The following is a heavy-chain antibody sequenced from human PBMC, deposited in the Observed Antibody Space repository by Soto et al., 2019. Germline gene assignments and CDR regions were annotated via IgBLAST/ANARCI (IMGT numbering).Heavy chain of an antibody. CDR2: INSDGSGT. CDR3: AKDISLRGWVYLVVEY. Sequence: EVQLVESGGGLVQPGGSLRLSCAASGFTFSLYWMHWVRQAPGKGLVWVSRINSDGSGTSYADSVKGRFTISRDNAKNTLYLQMNSLRAEDTAVYYCAKDISLRGWVYLVVEYWGQGTLVTVSP. D-gene: IGHD6-13*01. CDR1: GFTFSLYW. V-gene: IGHV3-74*01. J-gene: IGHJ4*02.